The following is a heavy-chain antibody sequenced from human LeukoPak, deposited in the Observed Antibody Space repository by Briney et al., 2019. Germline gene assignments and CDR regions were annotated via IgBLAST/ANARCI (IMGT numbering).Heavy chain of an antibody. Sequence: ASVKVSCKASGYTFTDYGVSWVRQAPGQGLEWMGWISGYNDNPNYIQRLQGRATMTTDTSTSTAYLELRSLTSDDTAVYYCARDRPKDDAFDIWGRGTLVIVSS. V-gene: IGHV1-18*01. CDR3: ARDRPKDDAFDI. CDR1: GYTFTDYG. J-gene: IGHJ3*02. CDR2: ISGYNDNP.